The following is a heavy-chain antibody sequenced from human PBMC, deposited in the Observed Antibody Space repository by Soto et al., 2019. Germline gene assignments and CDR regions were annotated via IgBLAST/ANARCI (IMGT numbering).Heavy chain of an antibody. CDR1: GYTFSRSG. D-gene: IGHD1-26*01. CDR2: ISTYNGDA. Sequence: QVQLVQSGAEVRKPGASVKVSCKTSGYTFSRSGISWVRQAPGQGLEWMGWISTYNGDANYAQKLQGRVTMTTDTSTSTAFMELGSLTSADTAVYYCARSGSVPYYCCGLDVWGQGTTVTVSS. CDR3: ARSGSVPYYCCGLDV. J-gene: IGHJ6*02. V-gene: IGHV1-18*01.